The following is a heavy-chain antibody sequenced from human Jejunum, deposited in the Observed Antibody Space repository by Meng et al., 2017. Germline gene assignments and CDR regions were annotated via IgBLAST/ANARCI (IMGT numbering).Heavy chain of an antibody. D-gene: IGHD1-14*01. V-gene: IGHV1-3*01. Sequence: QVQLVQSGAELKKPGASVKISCKAPGNTFTTNTIHWVRQAPGQRPEWMGWINAGNGNTKYSLKFQNRVTLTRDTSASTAYMELNSLTSADTAVYYCARDPTGGSSHYFDSWGQGALVTVSS. CDR1: GNTFTTNT. CDR3: ARDPTGGSSHYFDS. J-gene: IGHJ4*02. CDR2: INAGNGNT.